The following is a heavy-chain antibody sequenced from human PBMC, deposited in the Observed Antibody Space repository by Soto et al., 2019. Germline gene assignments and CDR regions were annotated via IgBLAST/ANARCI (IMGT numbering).Heavy chain of an antibody. CDR1: GYIFSDYY. Sequence: QVQLVQSGSDVKKPGASFTVSCKASGYIFSDYYIHWVRQAPGQGLEWMGWIDPRNGGTKYAQKFQDRLTMTTDTSTSTAFLELRRLRLDDTAVFFCARVLYRNVIHAWCQGTLVTVSS. D-gene: IGHD5-18*01. V-gene: IGHV1-2*02. J-gene: IGHJ1*01. CDR3: ARVLYRNVIHA. CDR2: IDPRNGGT.